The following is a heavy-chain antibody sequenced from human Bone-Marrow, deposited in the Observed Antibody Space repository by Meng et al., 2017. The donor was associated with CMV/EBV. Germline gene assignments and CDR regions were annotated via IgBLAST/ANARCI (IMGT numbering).Heavy chain of an antibody. CDR1: GGSVSSGSYY. CDR3: ARDIAYCSSNSCPSDF. CDR2: IYYSGST. V-gene: IGHV4-61*01. J-gene: IGHJ4*02. Sequence: SETLSLTCTVSGGSVSSGSYYWSWIRRPPGKGLEWIGYIYYSGSTNYNPSLKSRVTISVDTSKNQFSLKLSSVTAADTAVYYCARDIAYCSSNSCPSDFWGQGTLVTVSS. D-gene: IGHD2-2*01.